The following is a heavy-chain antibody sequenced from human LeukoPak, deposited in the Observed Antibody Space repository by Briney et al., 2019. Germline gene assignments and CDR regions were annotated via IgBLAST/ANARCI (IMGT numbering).Heavy chain of an antibody. Sequence: DPSETLSLTCTVSGGPMSTYYWSWIRQPPGKGLEWIGFISYSGSTNYNPSLKSRVTVSIDTSKSQFSLKLSSVTAADTAVYYCAREQGGYSNFAYWGQGTLVTVSS. CDR3: AREQGGYSNFAY. J-gene: IGHJ4*02. CDR2: ISYSGST. CDR1: GGPMSTYY. D-gene: IGHD4-11*01. V-gene: IGHV4-59*01.